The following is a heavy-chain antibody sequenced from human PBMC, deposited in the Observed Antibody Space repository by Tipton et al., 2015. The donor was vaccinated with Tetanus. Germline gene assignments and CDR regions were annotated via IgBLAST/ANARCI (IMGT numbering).Heavy chain of an antibody. V-gene: IGHV4-59*06. J-gene: IGHJ3*02. CDR3: ASHYGSGSDDAFDI. CDR2: IYYSGST. D-gene: IGHD3-10*01. Sequence: TLSLTCTVSGGSISSYYWTWIRQPAGKGLEWIGYIYYSGSTYYNPSLKSRVTISADTSKNQFSLKLSSVTAADTAVYYCASHYGSGSDDAFDIWGQGTMVTVSS. CDR1: GGSISSYY.